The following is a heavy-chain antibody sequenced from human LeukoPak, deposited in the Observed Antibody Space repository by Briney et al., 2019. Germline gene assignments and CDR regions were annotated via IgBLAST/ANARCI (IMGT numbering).Heavy chain of an antibody. CDR2: ISGSGTSI. Sequence: GGSLRLSCAASGFTFNTYNLNWVRQAPGKGLEWVSSISGSGTSIYYADSVKGRFTISRDNANNSLYLQMNSLRAEDTAVYYCAKAPVVVVAALFDYWGQGTLVTVSS. V-gene: IGHV3-21*04. D-gene: IGHD2-15*01. CDR3: AKAPVVVVAALFDY. CDR1: GFTFNTYN. J-gene: IGHJ4*02.